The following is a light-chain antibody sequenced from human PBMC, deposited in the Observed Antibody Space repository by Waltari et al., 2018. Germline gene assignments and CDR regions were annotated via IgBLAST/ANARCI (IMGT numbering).Light chain of an antibody. CDR1: QSISSW. Sequence: DIQMTQSPSTLSASVGDRATITCRASQSISSWLAWYQQKPGKAPKLLIYDASTLEGGVPSRFSGSGSGTEFSLTISSLQPDDFATYYCQHYNTYRTFGQGTKVEIK. V-gene: IGKV1-5*01. CDR3: QHYNTYRT. CDR2: DAS. J-gene: IGKJ1*01.